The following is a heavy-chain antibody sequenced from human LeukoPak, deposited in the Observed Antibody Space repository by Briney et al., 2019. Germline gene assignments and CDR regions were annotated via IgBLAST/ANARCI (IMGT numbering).Heavy chain of an antibody. V-gene: IGHV4-61*02. CDR3: ARARQYQLHPYWYFDL. D-gene: IGHD2-2*01. CDR2: IYTSGST. J-gene: IGHJ2*01. CDR1: GGPISSGSYY. Sequence: TLSLTCTVSGGPISSGSYYWSWIRQPAGKGLEWIGRIYTSGSTNYNPSLKSRVTISVDTSKNQFSLKLSSVTAADTAVYYCARARQYQLHPYWYFDLWGRGTLVTVSS.